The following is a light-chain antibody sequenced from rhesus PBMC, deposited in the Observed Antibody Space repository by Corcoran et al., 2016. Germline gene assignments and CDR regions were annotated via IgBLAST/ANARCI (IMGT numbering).Light chain of an antibody. CDR2: KAS. J-gene: IGKJ3*01. V-gene: IGKV1-74*01. CDR3: QHSYGTPFP. CDR1: ENVNNY. Sequence: DIQMTQSPSSLSASVGDRVTITCRASENVNNYLHWYQQKPGKAPKLLIYKASTLQSGVPSRFSGSGFGTVFPLSISSLQPQDFATYYCQHSYGTPFPFGPGTKLDIK.